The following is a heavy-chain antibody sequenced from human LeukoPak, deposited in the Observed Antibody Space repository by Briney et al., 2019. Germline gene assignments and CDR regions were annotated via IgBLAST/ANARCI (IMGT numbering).Heavy chain of an antibody. CDR3: ARDLGY. Sequence: GGSLRLSCAASGFTFSSYAMHWVRQAPGKGLEWVAVISYDGSNKYYADSVKGRFTISRDNSKNTLYLQMNSLRAEDTAVYYCARDLGYWGQGTLVTASS. V-gene: IGHV3-30-3*01. CDR1: GFTFSSYA. J-gene: IGHJ4*02. CDR2: ISYDGSNK.